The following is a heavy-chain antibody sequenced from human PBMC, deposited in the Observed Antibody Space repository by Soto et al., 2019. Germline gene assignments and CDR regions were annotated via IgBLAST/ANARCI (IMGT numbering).Heavy chain of an antibody. CDR2: IYSGGNT. D-gene: IGHD1-26*01. CDR1: GFTVSSSY. CDR3: ARHVGFYWYFDL. V-gene: IGHV3-66*04. Sequence: EVQLVESGGGLVQPGGSLRLSCAASGFTVSSSYMGWVRQAPGKGLEWVSSIYSGGNTYYADSVRGRFTISTDNSKDTLYLQRNSLRVDDTAMYYCARHVGFYWYFDLWGRGTLVTVSS. J-gene: IGHJ2*01.